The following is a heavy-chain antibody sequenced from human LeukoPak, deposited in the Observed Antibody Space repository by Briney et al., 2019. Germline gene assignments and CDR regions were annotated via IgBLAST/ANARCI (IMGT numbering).Heavy chain of an antibody. V-gene: IGHV7-4-1*02. CDR2: NNTNTGNP. CDR3: AREGGIQLWSHTVNWFDP. J-gene: IGHJ5*02. CDR1: GYTFTSYA. Sequence: ASVKVSCKASGYTFTSYAMNWVRQAPGQGLEWMGWNNTNTGNPTYAQGFTGRFVFSLDTSVSTAYLQISSLKAEDTAVYYCAREGGIQLWSHTVNWFDPWGQGTLVTVSS. D-gene: IGHD5-18*01.